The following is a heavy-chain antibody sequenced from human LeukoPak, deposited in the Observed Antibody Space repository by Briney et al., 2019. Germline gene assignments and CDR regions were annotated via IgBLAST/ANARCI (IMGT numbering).Heavy chain of an antibody. CDR3: AKDQGGITMVRGVSSFDI. CDR1: GFTFSSYA. D-gene: IGHD3-10*01. Sequence: GGSLRLSCAASGFTFSSYAMSWVRQAPGKGLEWVSAISGSGGSTYYADSVKGRFTISRDNSKNTLYLQMNSLRAEDTAVYYCAKDQGGITMVRGVSSFDIWGQGTMVTVSS. CDR2: ISGSGGST. J-gene: IGHJ3*02. V-gene: IGHV3-23*01.